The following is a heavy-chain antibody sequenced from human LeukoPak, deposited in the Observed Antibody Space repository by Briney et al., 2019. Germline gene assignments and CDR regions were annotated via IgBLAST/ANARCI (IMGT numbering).Heavy chain of an antibody. CDR2: IYYSGST. CDR1: GGSISSYY. J-gene: IGHJ4*02. D-gene: IGHD2-2*01. CDR3: ARDSTYQTFDY. Sequence: SETLSLTCTVSGGSISSYYWSWIRQPPGKGLEWIGYIYYSGSTNYNPSLKSRVTISVDTSKNQFSLKLSSVTAADTAVYYCARDSTYQTFDYWGQGTLVTVSS. V-gene: IGHV4-59*01.